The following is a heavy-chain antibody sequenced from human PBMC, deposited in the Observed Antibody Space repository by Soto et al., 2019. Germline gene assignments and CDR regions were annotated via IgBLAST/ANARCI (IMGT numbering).Heavy chain of an antibody. CDR2: ISYDGAKK. Sequence: PGGSLRLSCAASGFIFSSYAMHWVRQAPGKGLEWVALISYDGAKKDHADSVKGRFSVFRDNSKNTPYLQTNSLRPEDTAVYYCAQGIPGYYYGMDVWGQGTTVTVSS. CDR1: GFIFSSYA. CDR3: AQGIPGYYYGMDV. J-gene: IGHJ6*02. D-gene: IGHD2-2*02. V-gene: IGHV3-30-3*01.